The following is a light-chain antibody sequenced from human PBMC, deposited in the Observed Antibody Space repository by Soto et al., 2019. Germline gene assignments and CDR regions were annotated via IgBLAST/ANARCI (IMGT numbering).Light chain of an antibody. CDR1: QSISSW. V-gene: IGKV1-5*02. J-gene: IGKJ4*01. CDR3: QQYNSRT. Sequence: DIQMTQSPSTLSASVGDRVTIICRASQSISSWLAWYQQKPGKAPKLLIYDASSLESGVPSRFSGSGSGTEFTLTISSLQPDDFATYYCQQYNSRTFGGGTKVDI. CDR2: DAS.